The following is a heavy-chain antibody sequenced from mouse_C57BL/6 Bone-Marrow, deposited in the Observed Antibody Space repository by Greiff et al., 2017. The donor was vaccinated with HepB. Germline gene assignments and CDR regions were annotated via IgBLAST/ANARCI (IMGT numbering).Heavy chain of an antibody. J-gene: IGHJ1*03. V-gene: IGHV2-2*01. CDR3: ARTGTVVAPYFDV. CDR1: GFSLTSYG. Sequence: VKLMESGPGLVQPSQSLSITCTVSGFSLTSYGVHWVRQSPGKGLEWLGVIWSGGSTDYNAAFISRLSISKDNSKSQVFFKMNSLQADDTAIYYCARTGTVVAPYFDVWGTGTTVTVSS. CDR2: IWSGGST. D-gene: IGHD1-1*01.